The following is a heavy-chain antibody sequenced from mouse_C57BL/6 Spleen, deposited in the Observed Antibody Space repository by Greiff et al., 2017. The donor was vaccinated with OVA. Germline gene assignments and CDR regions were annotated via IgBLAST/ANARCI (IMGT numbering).Heavy chain of an antibody. CDR3: ARRDYGSSYGY. Sequence: QVQLQQSGAELVRPGTSVKVSCKASGYAFTNYLIEWVKQRPGQGLEWIGVINPGSGGTNYNEKFKGKATLTADKSSSTAYMQLSSLTSEDSAVCFCARRDYGSSYGYWGQGTTLTVSS. CDR1: GYAFTNYL. CDR2: INPGSGGT. D-gene: IGHD1-1*01. V-gene: IGHV1-54*01. J-gene: IGHJ2*01.